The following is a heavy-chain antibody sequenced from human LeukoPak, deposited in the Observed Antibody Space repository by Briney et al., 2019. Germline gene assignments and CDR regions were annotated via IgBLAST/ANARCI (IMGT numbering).Heavy chain of an antibody. J-gene: IGHJ4*02. D-gene: IGHD3-3*01. Sequence: GGSLRLSCAASGFTLTSYAMHWVRQAPGKGLEWVAVISYDGSNKYSADSVKGRFTISRDNSKNTLYLQMNSLRAEDTAVYYSEREEYDRRNPDYWGQGTLVTVSS. CDR2: ISYDGSNK. V-gene: IGHV3-30-3*01. CDR1: GFTLTSYA. CDR3: EREEYDRRNPDY.